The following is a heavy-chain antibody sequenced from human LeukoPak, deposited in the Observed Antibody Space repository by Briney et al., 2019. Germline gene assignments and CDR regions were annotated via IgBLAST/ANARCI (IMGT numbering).Heavy chain of an antibody. J-gene: IGHJ5*02. D-gene: IGHD1-26*01. Sequence: GGSLRLSCAASGFTFSSYEMNWVRQAPGKGLEWVSYISSSGSTIYYADSVKGRFTISRDNAKNSLYLQMNSLRAEDTAVYYCARGKSGSYTNWFDPWGQGTLVTVSS. CDR1: GFTFSSYE. V-gene: IGHV3-48*03. CDR3: ARGKSGSYTNWFDP. CDR2: ISSSGSTI.